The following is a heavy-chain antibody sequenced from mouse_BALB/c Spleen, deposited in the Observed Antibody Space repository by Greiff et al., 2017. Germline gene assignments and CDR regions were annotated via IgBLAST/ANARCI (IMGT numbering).Heavy chain of an antibody. CDR3: ARGSLGCPFAY. CDR2: ISDGGSYT. CDR1: GFTFSDYY. D-gene: IGHD3-3*01. Sequence: EVQVVESGGGLVKPGGSLKLSCAASGFTFSDYYMYWVRQTPEKRLEWVATISDGGSYTYYPDSVKGRFTISRDNAKNNLYLQMSSLKSEDTAMYYCARGSLGCPFAYWGQGTLVTVSA. V-gene: IGHV5-4*02. J-gene: IGHJ3*01.